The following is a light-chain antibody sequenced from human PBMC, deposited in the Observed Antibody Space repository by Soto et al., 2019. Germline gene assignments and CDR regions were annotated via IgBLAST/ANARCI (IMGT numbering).Light chain of an antibody. Sequence: QSVLTQPASTSGTPGQWVSISCSGSTSNIGSNYVYWYQQLPGRAPRLIMYKNDQRPSGVPDRFSGSKSGTSASLAISGLRSEDEAVYHCSSLDGSVTGLVFGGGTQLTVL. V-gene: IGLV1-47*01. CDR2: KND. CDR3: SSLDGSVTGLV. J-gene: IGLJ7*01. CDR1: TSNIGSNY.